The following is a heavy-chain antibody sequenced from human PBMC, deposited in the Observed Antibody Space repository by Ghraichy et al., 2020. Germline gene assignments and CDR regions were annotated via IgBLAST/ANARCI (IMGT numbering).Heavy chain of an antibody. CDR3: AREPDIVVIPARANGLDV. D-gene: IGHD2-2*01. J-gene: IGHJ6*02. V-gene: IGHV1-18*01. Sequence: ASVKVSCKASGYTFADYAIRWVRQAPGQGLEWMGRISVYNGNTNYGQKVQDRVTMTTDTSTSTAYMELRSLRSDDTAVYFCAREPDIVVIPARANGLDVWGQGTTVTVSS. CDR2: ISVYNGNT. CDR1: GYTFADYA.